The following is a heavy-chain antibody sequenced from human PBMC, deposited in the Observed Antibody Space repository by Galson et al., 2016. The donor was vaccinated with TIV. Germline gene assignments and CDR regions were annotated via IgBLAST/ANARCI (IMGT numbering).Heavy chain of an antibody. CDR2: IYYTGST. CDR1: GGSINSDLYY. D-gene: IGHD3-22*01. CDR3: ARRTHYDSSGYSDAFDI. V-gene: IGHV4-39*01. Sequence: ETLSLTCSVPGGSINSDLYYWAWIRQPPGKGLEWIATIYYTGSTYYNPSLKSQVSISMDTPKNQFSLKLSSVTAADTAVYYCARRTHYDSSGYSDAFDIWGQGTMVPVSS. J-gene: IGHJ3*02.